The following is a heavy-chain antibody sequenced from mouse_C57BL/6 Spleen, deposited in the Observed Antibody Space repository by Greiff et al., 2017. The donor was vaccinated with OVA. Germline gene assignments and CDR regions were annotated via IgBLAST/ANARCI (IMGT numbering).Heavy chain of an antibody. CDR2: IRLKSDNYAT. CDR3: TESYDGYSWFAY. CDR1: GFTFSNYW. J-gene: IGHJ3*01. V-gene: IGHV6-3*01. Sequence: EVQLVESGGGLVQPGGSMKLSCVASGFTFSNYWMNWVRQSPEKGLEWVAQIRLKSDNYATHYAESVKGRFTISRDDSKSSVYLQMNNLRAEDTGIYYCTESYDGYSWFAYWGQGTLVTVSA. D-gene: IGHD2-3*01.